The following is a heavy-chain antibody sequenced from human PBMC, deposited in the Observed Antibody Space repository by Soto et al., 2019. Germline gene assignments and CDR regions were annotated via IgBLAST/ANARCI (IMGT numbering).Heavy chain of an antibody. CDR1: GFTFSSYS. Sequence: GGSLRLSCAASGFTFSSYSMNWVRQAPGKGLEWVSYISSSSSTLYNADSVKGRFTISRDNAKNSLKLKMNSLRDEDTSVYYCARPEQQLAYFDYWGQGALVTVSS. CDR3: ARPEQQLAYFDY. CDR2: ISSSSSTL. V-gene: IGHV3-48*02. J-gene: IGHJ4*02. D-gene: IGHD6-13*01.